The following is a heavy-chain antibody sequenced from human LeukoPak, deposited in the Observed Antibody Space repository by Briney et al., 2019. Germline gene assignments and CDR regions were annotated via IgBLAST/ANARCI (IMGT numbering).Heavy chain of an antibody. J-gene: IGHJ4*02. V-gene: IGHV3-74*01. CDR2: INSDGSST. CDR1: GFTFSDYW. CDR3: ARGYYDSSGYYLIDY. D-gene: IGHD3-22*01. Sequence: GGSLRLSCAASGFTFSDYWMHWVRQTSEKGLVWDSRINSDGSSTIYADSVKGRFTISRDNAKNTLYLQMNGLRAEDTAVYYCARGYYDSSGYYLIDYWGQGTLVTVSS.